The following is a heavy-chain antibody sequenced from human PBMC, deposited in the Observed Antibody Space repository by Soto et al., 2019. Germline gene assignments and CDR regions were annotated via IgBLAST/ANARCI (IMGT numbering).Heavy chain of an antibody. D-gene: IGHD2-8*01. CDR3: ARDRAAGVFDY. J-gene: IGHJ4*02. V-gene: IGHV4-59*12. CDR2: IYYSGST. CDR1: GGSISSYY. Sequence: KASETLSLTCTVSGGSISSYYWSWIRQPPGKGLEWIGYIYYSGSTYYNPSLKSRATISVDTSKNQFSLKLSSVTAADTAMYYCARDRAAGVFDYWGQGTLVTVSS.